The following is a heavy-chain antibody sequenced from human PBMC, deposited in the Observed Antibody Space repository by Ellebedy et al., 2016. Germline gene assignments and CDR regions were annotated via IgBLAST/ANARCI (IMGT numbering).Heavy chain of an antibody. CDR1: GFTVSSRY. D-gene: IGHD5-18*01. Sequence: GGSLRLSCAASGFTVSSRYMSWVRQAPGKGLEWVSLIYSAASTYYADSVKGRFTISRDNSKNMLYLQMNSLRADDTAVYFCARGVPFTAMAFDYWGQGTLVTVSS. V-gene: IGHV3-66*01. J-gene: IGHJ4*02. CDR2: IYSAAST. CDR3: ARGVPFTAMAFDY.